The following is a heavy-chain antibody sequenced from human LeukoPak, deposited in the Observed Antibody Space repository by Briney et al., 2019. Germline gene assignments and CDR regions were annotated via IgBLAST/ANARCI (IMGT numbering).Heavy chain of an antibody. V-gene: IGHV1-18*01. Sequence: ASVKVSCKASGYTFTSYGISWVRQAPGQGLEWMGWISAYNGNTNYAQKLQGRVTMTTDTSTSTAYMELRSLRSDDTAVYYCAREYCSSTSCYRKGFDYWVQGTLVTVSS. CDR3: AREYCSSTSCYRKGFDY. D-gene: IGHD2-2*01. CDR2: ISAYNGNT. CDR1: GYTFTSYG. J-gene: IGHJ4*02.